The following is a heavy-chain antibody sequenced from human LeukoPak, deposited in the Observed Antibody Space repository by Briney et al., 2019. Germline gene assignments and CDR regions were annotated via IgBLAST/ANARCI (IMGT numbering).Heavy chain of an antibody. Sequence: GGSLRLSCAASGFTFSNSWMHWVRQVPGKGLVYVSSIIGDGSLIHYADSVKGRFTVSRDNAKNTLYLQMNSLRAEDTALYYCAKGGELDAAMVNYFDYWGQGTLVTVSS. J-gene: IGHJ4*02. CDR2: IIGDGSLI. D-gene: IGHD5-18*01. CDR1: GFTFSNSW. CDR3: AKGGELDAAMVNYFDY. V-gene: IGHV3-74*01.